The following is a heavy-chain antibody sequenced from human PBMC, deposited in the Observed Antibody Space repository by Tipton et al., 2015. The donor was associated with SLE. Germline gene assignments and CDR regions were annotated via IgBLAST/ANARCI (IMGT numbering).Heavy chain of an antibody. Sequence: SLRLSCTASGFTFGDYAMSWVRQAPGKGLEWVSAISGSGGSTYYTDSVKGRFTISRDNSKNTLYLQMNSLRAEDTAVYYCAKAGSYGMDVWGQGTTVTVSS. V-gene: IGHV3-23*01. J-gene: IGHJ6*02. D-gene: IGHD1-1*01. CDR1: GFTFGDYA. CDR3: AKAGSYGMDV. CDR2: ISGSGGST.